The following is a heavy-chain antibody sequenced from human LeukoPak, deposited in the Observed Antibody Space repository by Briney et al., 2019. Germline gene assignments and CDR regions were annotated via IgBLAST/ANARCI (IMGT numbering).Heavy chain of an antibody. D-gene: IGHD6-6*01. CDR3: ARDPPAVAANTYG. J-gene: IGHJ4*02. CDR2: IYSGGRK. CDR1: GVTVRNNY. Sequence: GGSLRLSCAASGVTVRNNYMNWVRQAPGKGLEWVSLIYSGGRKYYADSVKGRFTISRDNSKNTLYLQMNSLRAEDTAVYYCARDPPAVAANTYGWGQGTLVTVSS. V-gene: IGHV3-66*01.